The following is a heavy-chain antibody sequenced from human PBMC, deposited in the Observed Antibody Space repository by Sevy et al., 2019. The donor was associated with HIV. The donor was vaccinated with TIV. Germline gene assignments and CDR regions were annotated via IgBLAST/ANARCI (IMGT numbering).Heavy chain of an antibody. J-gene: IGHJ3*02. V-gene: IGHV4-39*01. CDR2: IYYSGST. CDR1: GGSISSSSYY. Sequence: SETLSLTCTVSGGSISSSSYYWGWIRQPPGKGLEWIGSIYYSGSTYYNPSLKSRVTISVDTSKNQFSLKLSSVTAADTAVYYCAGFPRITMIVGEDAFDIWGQGTMVTVSS. CDR3: AGFPRITMIVGEDAFDI. D-gene: IGHD3-22*01.